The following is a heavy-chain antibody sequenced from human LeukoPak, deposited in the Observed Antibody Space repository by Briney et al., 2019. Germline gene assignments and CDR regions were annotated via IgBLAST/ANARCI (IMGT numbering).Heavy chain of an antibody. D-gene: IGHD3-10*01. Sequence: GGSLRLSCAASGFSFSSSWMHWVRQAPGKGLEWVSAISGSGGSTYYADSVKGRFTISGDNSKNTLYLQMNSLRAEDTAVYYCAGATPDYWGQGTLVTVSS. CDR3: AGATPDY. V-gene: IGHV3-23*01. J-gene: IGHJ4*02. CDR1: GFSFSSSW. CDR2: ISGSGGST.